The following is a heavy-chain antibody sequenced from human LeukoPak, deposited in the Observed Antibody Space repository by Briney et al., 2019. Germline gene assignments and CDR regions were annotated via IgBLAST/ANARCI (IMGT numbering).Heavy chain of an antibody. Sequence: GASVTVSCKASGYTFTGYYMHWVRQAPGQGLEWMGWINPNSGGTNHAQKFQGRVTMTRDTSISTAYMELSRLRSDDTAVYYCAGYYDSSGWGGAFDIWGQGTMVTVSS. J-gene: IGHJ3*02. V-gene: IGHV1-2*02. CDR3: AGYYDSSGWGGAFDI. CDR2: INPNSGGT. D-gene: IGHD3-22*01. CDR1: GYTFTGYY.